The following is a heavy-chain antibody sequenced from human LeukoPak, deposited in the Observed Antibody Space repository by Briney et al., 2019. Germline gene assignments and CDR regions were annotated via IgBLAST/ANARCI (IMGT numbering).Heavy chain of an antibody. J-gene: IGHJ5*02. D-gene: IGHD3-10*01. CDR2: IYYSGST. CDR3: ARRVLSGRGVINKGIWFDP. Sequence: SETLSLTCTVSGDSIGSYYWSWIRQPPGKGLEWIGYIYYSGSTNYNPSLKSRVTISVDTSKNQFSLKLSSVTAADTAVYYCARRVLSGRGVINKGIWFDPWGQGTLVTVSS. CDR1: GDSIGSYY. V-gene: IGHV4-59*08.